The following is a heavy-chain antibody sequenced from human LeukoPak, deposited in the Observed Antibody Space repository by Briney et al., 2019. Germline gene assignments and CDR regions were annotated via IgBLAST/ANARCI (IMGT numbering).Heavy chain of an antibody. V-gene: IGHV3-53*01. CDR2: IYSGGST. CDR3: ASGPPYGSRRDYFDY. D-gene: IGHD3-10*01. J-gene: IGHJ4*02. Sequence: GGSLRLSCAASGFTFSSNYMSWVRQAPGKGLEWVSVIYSGGSTYYADSVKGRFTISRDNAKNSLYLQMNSLRVEDTAVYYCASGPPYGSRRDYFDYWGQGTLVTVSS. CDR1: GFTFSSNY.